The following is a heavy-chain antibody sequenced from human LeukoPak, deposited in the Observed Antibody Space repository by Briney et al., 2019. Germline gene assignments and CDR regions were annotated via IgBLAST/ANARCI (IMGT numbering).Heavy chain of an antibody. CDR2: INWNGGRT. Sequence: RPGGSLRLSCAASGFTFSSYAMSWVRQAPGKGLEWVSGINWNGGRTGYADSVKGRFTISRDNAKNSLYLQMNSLRAEDTALYYCARDYDYGDYPGYWGQGTLVTVSS. CDR1: GFTFSSYA. CDR3: ARDYDYGDYPGY. J-gene: IGHJ4*02. D-gene: IGHD4-17*01. V-gene: IGHV3-20*04.